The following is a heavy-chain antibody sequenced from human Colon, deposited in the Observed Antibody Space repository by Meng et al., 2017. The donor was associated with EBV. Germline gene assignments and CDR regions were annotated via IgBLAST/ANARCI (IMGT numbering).Heavy chain of an antibody. CDR2: MYYSGST. D-gene: IGHD4-17*01. V-gene: IGHV4-39*01. J-gene: IGHJ6*02. Sequence: QFHLQESGPGLVKPSETLSLKCNVSGGSSSTSSYFWDWVRRPPGKGLEWIGSMYYSGSTYYNSSLESRLSLSVDTSSNQFSLRLNYVTDADTAVYYCAGRTTRASNLDVWGQGTTVTVSS. CDR3: AGRTTRASNLDV. CDR1: GGSSSTSSYF.